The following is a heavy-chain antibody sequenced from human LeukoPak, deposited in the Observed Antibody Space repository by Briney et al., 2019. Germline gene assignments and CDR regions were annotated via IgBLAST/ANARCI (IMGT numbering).Heavy chain of an antibody. CDR1: GGSMNRDRDY. D-gene: IGHD3-10*01. V-gene: IGHV4-39*01. J-gene: IGHJ4*02. CDR2: NSGST. Sequence: SDTLSLICTVSGGSMNRDRDYWSWIRRHPGKGLEWIASNSGSTYYNPSLKSRVTISVDTSKNQFSLKLSSVNAADTAVFYCVRYVVYGSGIYSFDYWGQGTLVTVSS. CDR3: VRYVVYGSGIYSFDY.